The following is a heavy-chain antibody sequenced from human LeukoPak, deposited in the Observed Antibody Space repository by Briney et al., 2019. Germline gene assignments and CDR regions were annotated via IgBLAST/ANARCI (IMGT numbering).Heavy chain of an antibody. J-gene: IGHJ4*02. D-gene: IGHD4-23*01. CDR3: ARSGGGVFDY. CDR2: ISGYNSNT. CDR1: GYTFTTYD. Sequence: ASVKVSCKASGYTFTTYDISWVRQAPGQGLEWMGWISGYNSNTNYAQKLQGRVTMTSETSTSTAYMELRSLRSDDTAVYYCARSGGGVFDYWGQGTLVTVSS. V-gene: IGHV1-18*01.